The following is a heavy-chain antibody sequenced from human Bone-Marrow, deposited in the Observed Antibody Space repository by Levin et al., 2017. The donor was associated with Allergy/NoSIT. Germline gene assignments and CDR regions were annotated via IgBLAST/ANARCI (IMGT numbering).Heavy chain of an antibody. CDR3: ARGTNTMVRGILGY. D-gene: IGHD3-10*01. Sequence: GESLKISCAASGFTFSSYAMHWVRQAPGKGLEWVAVISYDGSNKYYADSVKGRFTISRDNSKNTLYLQMNSLRAEDTAVYYCARGTNTMVRGILGYWGQGTLVTVSS. V-gene: IGHV3-30-3*01. CDR2: ISYDGSNK. CDR1: GFTFSSYA. J-gene: IGHJ4*02.